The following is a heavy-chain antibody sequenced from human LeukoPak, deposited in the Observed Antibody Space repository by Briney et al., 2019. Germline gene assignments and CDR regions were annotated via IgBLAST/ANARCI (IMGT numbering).Heavy chain of an antibody. D-gene: IGHD3-10*01. CDR3: ANYPLASGSGSYFDS. Sequence: PSETLSLTCTVSGGSISSGDYYWSWVRQPPGKGLEWIGYIYYSGSTYCNPSLKSRLTISVDTSKNQFSLILNSVTAADTAVYYCANYPLASGSGSYFDSWGQGTLVTVSS. CDR2: IYYSGST. V-gene: IGHV4-30-4*01. CDR1: GGSISSGDYY. J-gene: IGHJ4*02.